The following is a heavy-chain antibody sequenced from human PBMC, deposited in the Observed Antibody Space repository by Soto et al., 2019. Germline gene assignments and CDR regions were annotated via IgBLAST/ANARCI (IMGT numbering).Heavy chain of an antibody. CDR1: GGSISSYY. Sequence: SETLSLTCTVSGGSISSYYWSWIRQPPGKGLEWIGYIYYSGSTNYNPSLKSRVTISVDTSKNQFSLKLSSVTAADTAVYYCARASYYSLFDYWGQGTLVTVSS. CDR3: ARASYYSLFDY. V-gene: IGHV4-59*08. CDR2: IYYSGST. D-gene: IGHD1-26*01. J-gene: IGHJ4*02.